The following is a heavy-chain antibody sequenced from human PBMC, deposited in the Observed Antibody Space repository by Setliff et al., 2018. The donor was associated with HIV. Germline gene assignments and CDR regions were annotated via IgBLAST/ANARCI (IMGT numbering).Heavy chain of an antibody. V-gene: IGHV4-61*02. CDR2: IYSSGST. D-gene: IGHD3-22*01. Sequence: TSETLSLTCTVSGGSISSGSYPWSWIRQPAGKGLEWIGRIYSSGSTNYNPSLKSRVTISVDTSKNQFSLKLSSVTAADTAVYYCARDLEDYYDSSGYYYGGWFDPWGQGTLVTVSS. J-gene: IGHJ5*02. CDR3: ARDLEDYYDSSGYYYGGWFDP. CDR1: GGSISSGSYP.